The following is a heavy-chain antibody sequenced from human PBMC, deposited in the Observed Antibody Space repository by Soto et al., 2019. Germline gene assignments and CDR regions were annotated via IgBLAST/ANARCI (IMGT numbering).Heavy chain of an antibody. D-gene: IGHD3-3*01. CDR1: GFTFSSYA. CDR2: ISYDGSNK. CDR3: ARDDFWSGAHFDY. J-gene: IGHJ4*02. Sequence: ESGGGVVQPGRSLRLSCAASGFTFSSYAMHWVRQAPGKGLEWVAVISYDGSNKYYADSVKGRFTISRDNSKNTLYLQMNSLRAEDTAVYYCARDDFWSGAHFDYWGQGTLVTVSS. V-gene: IGHV3-30-3*01.